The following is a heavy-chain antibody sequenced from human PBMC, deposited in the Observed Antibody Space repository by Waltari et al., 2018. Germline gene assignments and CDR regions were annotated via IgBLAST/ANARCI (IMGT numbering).Heavy chain of an antibody. CDR2: ISGSGDSV. V-gene: IGHV3-23*04. CDR1: GFTFSSYW. D-gene: IGHD6-6*01. J-gene: IGHJ4*02. Sequence: EVQLVESGGGLVQPGGSLRLSCAASGFTFSSYWMSWVRQAPGKGLEWVSSISGSGDSVDSADSVKGRFTTSRDNSKNIMYLQMNSLRVEDTALYYCEVSSSSFGNYWGQGALVTVSS. CDR3: EVSSSSFGNY.